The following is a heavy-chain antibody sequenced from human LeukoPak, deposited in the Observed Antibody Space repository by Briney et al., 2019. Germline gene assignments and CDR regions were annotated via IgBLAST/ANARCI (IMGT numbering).Heavy chain of an antibody. CDR3: ASNGFWNYYDSSHAFDI. D-gene: IGHD3-22*01. J-gene: IGHJ3*02. CDR1: GGSISSSSYY. V-gene: IGHV4-39*01. Sequence: SETLSLTCTVSGGSISSSSYYWGWIRQPPGKGLEWIGSIYYSGSTYYNPSLKSRVTISVDTSKNQFSLKLSSVIAADTAVYYCASNGFWNYYDSSHAFDIWGQGTMVTVSS. CDR2: IYYSGST.